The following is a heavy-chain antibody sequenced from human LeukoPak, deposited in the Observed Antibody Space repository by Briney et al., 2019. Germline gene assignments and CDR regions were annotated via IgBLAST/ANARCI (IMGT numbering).Heavy chain of an antibody. D-gene: IGHD3-22*01. V-gene: IGHV1-2*02. CDR1: GYTFTGYY. Sequence: ASVKVSCKASGYTFTGYYMHWVRQAPGQGLEWMGWINPSSGGTKYAQKFQGRVTMTGDTSISTAYMELSRLRFDDTAVYFCAGRPDTSVVAIFDYWGQGTLVTISS. CDR3: AGRPDTSVVAIFDY. CDR2: INPSSGGT. J-gene: IGHJ4*02.